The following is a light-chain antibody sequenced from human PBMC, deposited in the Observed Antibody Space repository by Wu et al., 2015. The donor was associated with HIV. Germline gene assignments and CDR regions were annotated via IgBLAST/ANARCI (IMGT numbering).Light chain of an antibody. CDR3: QQRNYWPWT. V-gene: IGKV3-11*01. Sequence: EVVLTQSPATLSLSTGERATLSCRTSQSLGTSLGWYQQKPGQTPKLLIFDASHRAIGIPARFSGSGSETDFTLTISSLESEDFAVFYXQQRNYWPWTFGQGTKVEIK. J-gene: IGKJ1*01. CDR1: QSLGTS. CDR2: DAS.